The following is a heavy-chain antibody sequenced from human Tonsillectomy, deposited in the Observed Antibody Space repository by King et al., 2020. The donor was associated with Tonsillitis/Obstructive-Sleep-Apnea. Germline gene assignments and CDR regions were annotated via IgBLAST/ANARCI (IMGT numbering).Heavy chain of an antibody. CDR3: AKDRTWASTSEGTYDI. Sequence: QLVQSGGGLVQPGGSLRLYCGAAGFTISRNAMSWVRQRPGKGLEWDSSISDSSGSKYYADSVKGRFTISRDNSENTLSLQMNRLRAEDTAVYYCAKDRTWASTSEGTYDIWGQGTMVTVSP. CDR1: GFTISRNA. V-gene: IGHV3-23*04. D-gene: IGHD1-1*01. CDR2: ISDSSGSK. J-gene: IGHJ3*02.